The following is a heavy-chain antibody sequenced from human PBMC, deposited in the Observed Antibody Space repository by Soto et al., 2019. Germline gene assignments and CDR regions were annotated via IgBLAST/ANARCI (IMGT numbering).Heavy chain of an antibody. CDR2: ISAYNGNT. J-gene: IGHJ1*01. Sequence: QVQLVQSGAEVKKPGASVKVSCKASGYTFTSYGISWVRQAPGQGLEWMGWISAYNGNTNYAQKLHGRVTMTTDTSTSTAYMELRSLRSDDTAVYYCARDLRPGFWGGEEYFQHWGQGTLVTVSS. D-gene: IGHD3-3*01. V-gene: IGHV1-18*04. CDR3: ARDLRPGFWGGEEYFQH. CDR1: GYTFTSYG.